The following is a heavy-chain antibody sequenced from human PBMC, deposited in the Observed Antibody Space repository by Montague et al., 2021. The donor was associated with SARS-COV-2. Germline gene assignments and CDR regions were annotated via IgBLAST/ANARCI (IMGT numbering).Heavy chain of an antibody. Sequence: SETLSLTCTVSGGSITGYSWSWLRRSPGKGLEWIAYIYYGGAVNYNPSXXSRVTISTDTSKNQLSLKVNSVTAADTAVYYCVRDHPYGGPRGAYDIWGQGTVVTVSS. CDR2: IYYGGAV. D-gene: IGHD4-23*01. J-gene: IGHJ3*02. V-gene: IGHV4-59*01. CDR1: GGSITGYS. CDR3: VRDHPYGGPRGAYDI.